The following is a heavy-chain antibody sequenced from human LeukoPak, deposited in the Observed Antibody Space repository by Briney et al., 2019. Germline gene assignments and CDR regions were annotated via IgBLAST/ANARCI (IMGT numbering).Heavy chain of an antibody. CDR1: GFTFCSYG. Sequence: GGSLRLSCAASGFTFCSYGMNWVRQAPGKGLEWVAVIWYDGSNEYYVDSVKGRFTISRDNSKNTLYLQMNSLRVEDTAVYYCAAGDPVSYWGQGTLVSVSS. D-gene: IGHD4-17*01. V-gene: IGHV3-33*01. CDR2: IWYDGSNE. J-gene: IGHJ4*02. CDR3: AAGDPVSY.